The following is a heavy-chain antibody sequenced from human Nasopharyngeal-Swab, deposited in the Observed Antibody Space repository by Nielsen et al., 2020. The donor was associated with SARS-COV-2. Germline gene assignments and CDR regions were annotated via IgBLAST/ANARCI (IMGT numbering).Heavy chain of an antibody. CDR1: GLTFSSYG. CDR2: ISYDGSNK. V-gene: IGHV3-30*18. D-gene: IGHD6-19*01. Sequence: SLTLSCPPSGLTFSSYGMHWVSPAPNNGREWVAVISYDGSNKYYAGSVKGRFTIPRDNSKNTLYLQMNSLRAEDTAVYYCEKEINGYSSGWFYYYYYMDVWGKGTTVTVSS. CDR3: EKEINGYSSGWFYYYYYMDV. J-gene: IGHJ6*03.